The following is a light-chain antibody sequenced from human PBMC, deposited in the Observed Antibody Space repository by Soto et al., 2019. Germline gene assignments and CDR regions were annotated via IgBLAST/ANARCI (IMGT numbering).Light chain of an antibody. CDR1: QDGSSN. Sequence: EMVVTQSPSTLSVSPGERATLSCRASQDGSSNLAWYQHNPGQAPSLLIYGASTRATGTPARFSGSGSGTELTLTISSLQSEDYTVYFCQQYIRGPLTFGGGTKLQI. CDR3: QQYIRGPLT. J-gene: IGKJ4*01. V-gene: IGKV3-15*01. CDR2: GAS.